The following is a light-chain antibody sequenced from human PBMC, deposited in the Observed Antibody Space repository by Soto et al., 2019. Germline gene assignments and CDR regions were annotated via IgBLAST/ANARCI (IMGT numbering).Light chain of an antibody. J-gene: IGKJ1*01. CDR1: QSISPL. CDR2: SAS. CDR3: QHYNSYSEA. V-gene: IGKV3D-15*01. Sequence: EVVMTQSPATLSVSPGERATLSCRAAQSISPLLAWYQHQPGQAPRPLMYSASNRATGIPDRFSGSGSGTDFTLTISSLQPDDFATYYCQHYNSYSEAFGQGTKVDIK.